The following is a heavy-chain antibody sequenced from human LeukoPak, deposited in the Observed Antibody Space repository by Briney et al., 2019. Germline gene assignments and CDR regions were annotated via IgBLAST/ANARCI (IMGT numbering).Heavy chain of an antibody. V-gene: IGHV5-51*01. J-gene: IGHJ6*04. CDR2: IYPGDSDT. CDR1: GYSFTSYW. Sequence: RESLKISCKGSGYSFTSYWIGWVRQMPGKGLEWMGIIYPGDSDTRYSPPFQGQVTISADKSISTAYLQWSSLKASDTAMYYCARLGFGEFSYYYYYGMDVWGKGTTVTVSS. D-gene: IGHD3-10*01. CDR3: ARLGFGEFSYYYYYGMDV.